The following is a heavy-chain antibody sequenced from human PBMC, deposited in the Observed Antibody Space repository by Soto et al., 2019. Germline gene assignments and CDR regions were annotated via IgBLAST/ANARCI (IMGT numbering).Heavy chain of an antibody. V-gene: IGHV4-34*02. J-gene: IGHJ5*02. D-gene: IGHD5-12*01. CDR1: GESFIGYY. CDR3: ARTDIVTRNRFDP. CDR2: INHRGSA. Sequence: QVHLQQWGAGLLKPSETLSLTCAVYGESFIGYYWTWIRQPPGKGLEWIGEINHRGSANYNPTLKSRVTISVDTSNNQFSLKLSSVTAADTSVYYCARTDIVTRNRFDPGGQGTLVPVSS.